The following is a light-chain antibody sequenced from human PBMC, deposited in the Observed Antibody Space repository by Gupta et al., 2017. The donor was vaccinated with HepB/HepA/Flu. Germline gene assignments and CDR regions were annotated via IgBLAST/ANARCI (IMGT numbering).Light chain of an antibody. Sequence: QSALTQPRSVSGSPGPSVTISSPGTSSDVGVYNSVSWYQQNPGKAPKLMIYDVTKRPSGVPDRFSASKSGNTASLTISGLQAEDEADYYCCSYVGSYTWVFGGGTKLTVL. CDR3: CSYVGSYTWV. CDR1: SSDVGVYNS. J-gene: IGLJ3*02. V-gene: IGLV2-11*01. CDR2: DVT.